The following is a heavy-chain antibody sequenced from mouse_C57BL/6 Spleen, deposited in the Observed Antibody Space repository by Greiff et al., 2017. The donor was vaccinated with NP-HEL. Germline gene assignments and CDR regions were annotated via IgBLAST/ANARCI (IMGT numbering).Heavy chain of an antibody. Sequence: QVQLKQSGAELVRPGASVKLSCKASGYTFTDYYINWVKQRPGQGLEWIARIYPGSGNTYYNEKFKGKATLTAEKASSTAYMQLSSLTSEDSAVYFWARGKRLLRAYFDVWGTGTTVTVSS. J-gene: IGHJ1*03. CDR3: ARGKRLLRAYFDV. V-gene: IGHV1-76*01. CDR1: GYTFTDYY. D-gene: IGHD1-1*01. CDR2: IYPGSGNT.